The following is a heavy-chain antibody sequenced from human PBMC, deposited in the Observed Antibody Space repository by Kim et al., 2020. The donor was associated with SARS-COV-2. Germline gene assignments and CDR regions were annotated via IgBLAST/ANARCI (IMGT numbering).Heavy chain of an antibody. J-gene: IGHJ6*02. Sequence: TTYPCAVKSRFTISRDNAENPLYLQMTSLGAEDTAVYYCARDNYYTVDVWGQGTTVTVSS. CDR3: ARDNYYTVDV. V-gene: IGHV3-74*01. CDR2: T.